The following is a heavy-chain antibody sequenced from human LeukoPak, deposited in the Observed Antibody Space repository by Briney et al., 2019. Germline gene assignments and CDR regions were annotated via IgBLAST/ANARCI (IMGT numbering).Heavy chain of an antibody. CDR3: ARVTGYVMEDYFDY. CDR2: IYYSGST. CDR1: GGSISSSSYY. V-gene: IGHV4-39*07. Sequence: KPSETLSLTCTVSGGSISSSSYYWGWTRQPPGKGLEWIGSIYYSGSTYYNPSLKSRVTISVDTSKNEFSLRLSSVPAADTAVYYCARVTGYVMEDYFDYWGQGTLVSVSS. J-gene: IGHJ4*02. D-gene: IGHD6-13*01.